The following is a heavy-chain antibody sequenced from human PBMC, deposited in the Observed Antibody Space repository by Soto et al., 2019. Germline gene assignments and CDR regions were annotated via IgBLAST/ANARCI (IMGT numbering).Heavy chain of an antibody. CDR1: GGSFSGYY. V-gene: IGHV4-34*01. CDR2: INHSGST. CDR3: ARRKDYYYGMDV. Sequence: WETLSLTCAVYGGSFSGYYWSWIRQPPGKGLEWIGEINHSGSTNYNPSLKSRVTISVDTSKNQFSLKLSSVTAADTAVYYCARRKDYYYGMDVWGQGTTVTVSS. J-gene: IGHJ6*02.